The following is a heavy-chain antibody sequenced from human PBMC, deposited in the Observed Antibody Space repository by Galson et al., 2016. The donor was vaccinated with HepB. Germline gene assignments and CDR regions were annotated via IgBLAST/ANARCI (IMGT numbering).Heavy chain of an antibody. V-gene: IGHV4-39*01. Sequence: SETLSLTCTVSGASINSSIHYWGWIRQPPGKGLEWIGTVFFTGSTSYNTSLKSRVSMSVDTSKSQFSLKLRSVTATDTALYYCARLSMFRGAAWGQGILVAVSS. CDR3: ARLSMFRGAA. CDR1: GASINSSIHY. D-gene: IGHD3-10*01. CDR2: VFFTGST. J-gene: IGHJ5*02.